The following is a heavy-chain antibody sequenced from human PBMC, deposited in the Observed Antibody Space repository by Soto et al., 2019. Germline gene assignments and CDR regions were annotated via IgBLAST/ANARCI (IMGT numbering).Heavy chain of an antibody. CDR1: GFTFSSYS. CDR3: ARVPEQWLVPSGWFDP. D-gene: IGHD6-19*01. Sequence: GGSLRLSCAASGFTFSSYSMNWVRQAPGKGLEWVSSISSSSYIYYADSVKGRFTISRDNAKNSLYLQMNSLRAEDTAVYYCARVPEQWLVPSGWFDPWGQGTLVTVSS. CDR2: ISSSSYI. J-gene: IGHJ5*02. V-gene: IGHV3-21*01.